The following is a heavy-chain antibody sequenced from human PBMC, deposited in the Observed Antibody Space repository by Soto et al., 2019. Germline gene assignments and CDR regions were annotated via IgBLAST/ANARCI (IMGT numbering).Heavy chain of an antibody. V-gene: IGHV3-23*01. CDR3: AKDRGVGVKYYFDY. Sequence: EVQLLESGGGLVQPGGSLRLSCAASGFTFSSYAMSWVRQAPGKGLEWVSAISGSGGSTYYADSVKGRFTISRDNSKNTLDLQMNSLRAEDTAVYYWAKDRGVGVKYYFDYWGQGTLGTVSS. CDR2: ISGSGGST. D-gene: IGHD3-10*01. CDR1: GFTFSSYA. J-gene: IGHJ4*02.